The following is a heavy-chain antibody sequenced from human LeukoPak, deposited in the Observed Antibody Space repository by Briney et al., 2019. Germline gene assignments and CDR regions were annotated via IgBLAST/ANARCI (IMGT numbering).Heavy chain of an antibody. J-gene: IGHJ4*02. CDR3: ATFYCGGDCFYYFDY. CDR2: FDPEDGET. V-gene: IGHV1-24*01. D-gene: IGHD2-21*02. CDR1: GYTLTELS. Sequence: ASVKVSCKVSGYTLTELSMHWVRQAPGKGLEWMGGFDPEDGETIYAQKFQGRVTMTEDTSTDTAYMELSSLRSEDTAVYYCATFYCGGDCFYYFDYWGQGTLVTVSS.